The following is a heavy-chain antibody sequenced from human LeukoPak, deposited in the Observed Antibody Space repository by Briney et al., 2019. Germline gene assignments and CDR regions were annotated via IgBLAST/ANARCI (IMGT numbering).Heavy chain of an antibody. CDR1: GFTFSTFA. CDR3: ARAVEIWTMDV. J-gene: IGHJ6*04. V-gene: IGHV3-23*01. CDR2: IFPSGGEI. D-gene: IGHD2/OR15-2a*01. Sequence: GGSLRLSCAASGFTFSTFAMLWVRQPPGKGLEWVSSIFPSGGEIHYADSVRGRFTISRDNSKSILSLQMNSLRAEDTAIYYCARAVEIWTMDVWGKGTTVTISS.